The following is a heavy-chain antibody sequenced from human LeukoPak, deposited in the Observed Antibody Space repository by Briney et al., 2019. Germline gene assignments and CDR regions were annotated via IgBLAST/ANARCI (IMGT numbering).Heavy chain of an antibody. D-gene: IGHD6-6*01. CDR2: IYSGGST. CDR1: GLSVSSNY. Sequence: GGSLRLSCAASGLSVSSNYMSWVRQAPGKGLEWVSVIYSGGSTYYADSVKGRFTISRDNSKNTLYLQMNSLRAEDTAVYYCARSAPRSSMALDAFDIWGQGTMVTVSS. J-gene: IGHJ3*02. CDR3: ARSAPRSSMALDAFDI. V-gene: IGHV3-66*01.